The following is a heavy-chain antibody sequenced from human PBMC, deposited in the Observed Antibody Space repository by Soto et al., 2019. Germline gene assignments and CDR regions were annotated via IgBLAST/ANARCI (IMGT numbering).Heavy chain of an antibody. D-gene: IGHD6-13*01. V-gene: IGHV4-31*03. Sequence: SETLSLTCTVSGGSISSGGYYWSWIRQHPGKGLEWIGYIYYSGSTYYNPSLKSRVTISVDTSKNQFSLKLSSVTAADTAVYYCAREVSAAAGTSYYFGYRGQGTLVTVSS. CDR2: IYYSGST. CDR1: GGSISSGGYY. J-gene: IGHJ4*02. CDR3: AREVSAAAGTSYYFGY.